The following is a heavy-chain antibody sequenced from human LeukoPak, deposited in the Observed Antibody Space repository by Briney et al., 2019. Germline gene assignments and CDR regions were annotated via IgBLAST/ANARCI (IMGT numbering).Heavy chain of an antibody. CDR3: AKDLWQQLVPRFDY. CDR2: ISGSGGST. D-gene: IGHD6-13*01. CDR1: GFTFSSYA. J-gene: IGHJ4*02. Sequence: GGSLRLSCAASGFTFSSYAMSWVRQAPGKELEWVSAISGSGGSTYYADSVKGRFTISRDNSKNTLYLQMNSLRAEDTAVYYCAKDLWQQLVPRFDYWGQGTLVTVSS. V-gene: IGHV3-23*01.